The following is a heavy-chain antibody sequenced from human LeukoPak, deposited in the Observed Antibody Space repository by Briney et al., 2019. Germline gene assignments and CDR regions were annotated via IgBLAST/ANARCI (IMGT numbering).Heavy chain of an antibody. CDR3: ARDVAGNTFDY. CDR1: GYSISSGYY. J-gene: IGHJ4*02. CDR2: IYYSGDT. V-gene: IGHV4-38-2*02. D-gene: IGHD5-12*01. Sequence: SETLSLTCTVSGYSISSGYYWGWIRQPPGKGLEWLGSIYYSGDTYNNPPLKSRVTISVDTAKSQFSLRLTSMTAADTAVYYCARDVAGNTFDYWGQGTLVTVSS.